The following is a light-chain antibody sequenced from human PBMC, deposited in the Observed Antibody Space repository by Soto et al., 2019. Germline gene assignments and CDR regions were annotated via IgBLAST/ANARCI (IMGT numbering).Light chain of an antibody. CDR3: SSYTSSTSFIL. Sequence: QSALTQPPSASGSPGQSVTLSCTGTTSDVGAYDFVSWYQQVPGTAPKAMIYEVSSRPSGVSNRFSGSKSGNTASLTISGLQAEDEAYYYCSSYTSSTSFILFGGGTKLTVL. CDR1: TSDVGAYDF. J-gene: IGLJ2*01. CDR2: EVS. V-gene: IGLV2-14*01.